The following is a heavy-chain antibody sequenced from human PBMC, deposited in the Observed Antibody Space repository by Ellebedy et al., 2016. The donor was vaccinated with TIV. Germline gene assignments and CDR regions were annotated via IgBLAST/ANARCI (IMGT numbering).Heavy chain of an antibody. D-gene: IGHD3-22*01. J-gene: IGHJ4*02. CDR3: ARDLRVYYDSSGWDY. V-gene: IGHV3-21*01. Sequence: GESLKISXAASGFTFSSYSMNWVRQAPGKGLEWVSSISSSSSYIYYADSVKGRFTISRDNAKNSLYLQMNSLRDEDTAVYYCARDLRVYYDSSGWDYWGQGTLVTVSS. CDR1: GFTFSSYS. CDR2: ISSSSSYI.